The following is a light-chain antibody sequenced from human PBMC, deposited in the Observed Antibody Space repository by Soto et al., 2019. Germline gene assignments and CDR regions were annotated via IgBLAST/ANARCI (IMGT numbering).Light chain of an antibody. V-gene: IGLV2-11*01. Sequence: QSALTQPRSVSGSPGQSVTISCTGTSSDVGGHNLVSWYQQHPGKAPKLVIYDVSKWPSGVPDRFFGSKSGNTASLTISGREAEDEADYSCCSYAGASLCAFGGGTKLTVL. CDR1: SSDVGGHNL. J-gene: IGLJ3*02. CDR3: CSYAGASLCA. CDR2: DVS.